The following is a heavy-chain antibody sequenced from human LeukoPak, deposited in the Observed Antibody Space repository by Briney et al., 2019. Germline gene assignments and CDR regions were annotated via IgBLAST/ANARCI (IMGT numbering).Heavy chain of an antibody. CDR3: ARHAVYAGSGWAFDY. J-gene: IGHJ4*02. Sequence: SETLSLTCTVSGGSISPYYWSWIRQPPGKGLEWIGYIFHTGSGSTSHNPSLKSRVTISVDTSKNQFSLNLNSVTAADTAGYYCARHAVYAGSGWAFDYWGQGTLVTVSS. D-gene: IGHD6-19*01. CDR1: GGSISPYY. V-gene: IGHV4-59*08. CDR2: IFHTGSGST.